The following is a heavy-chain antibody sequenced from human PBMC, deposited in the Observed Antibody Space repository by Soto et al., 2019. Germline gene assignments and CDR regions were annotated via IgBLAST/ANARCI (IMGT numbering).Heavy chain of an antibody. CDR2: IYHSGST. D-gene: IGHD3-10*01. CDR1: GGSISSSNW. CDR3: ARGLGWYGSGSYFPPKRNFDY. J-gene: IGHJ4*02. V-gene: IGHV4-4*02. Sequence: SETLSLTCAVSGGSISSSNWWSWVRQPPGKGLEWIGEIYHSGSTNYNPSLKSRVTISVDKSKNQFSLKLSSVTAADTAVYYCARGLGWYGSGSYFPPKRNFDYWGQGTLVTVSS.